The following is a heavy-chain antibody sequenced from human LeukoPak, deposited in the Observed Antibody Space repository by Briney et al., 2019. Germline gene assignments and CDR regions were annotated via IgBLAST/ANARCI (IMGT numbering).Heavy chain of an antibody. CDR1: GFTFSSYS. CDR3: ARDEYGNIRYFDY. D-gene: IGHD4-23*01. V-gene: IGHV3-48*01. CDR2: ISSSSSTI. J-gene: IGHJ4*02. Sequence: PGGSLRLSCAASGFTFSSYSMNWVRQAPGKGLEWVSYISSSSSTIYYADSVKGRFTISRDNSKNTLYLQMNSLRAEDTALYYCARDEYGNIRYFDYWGQGTLVAVSS.